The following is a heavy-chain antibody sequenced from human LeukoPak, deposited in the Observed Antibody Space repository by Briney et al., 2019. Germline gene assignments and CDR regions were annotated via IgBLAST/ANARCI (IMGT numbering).Heavy chain of an antibody. Sequence: PGGSLRLSCAASGFTFSSYWMHWVRQAPGKGLVWVSRINSDGSSTSYADSVKGRFTISRGNAKNTLYLQMNSLRAEDTAVYYCAMRITMVRGVLDYYGMDVWGQGTTVTVSS. J-gene: IGHJ6*02. D-gene: IGHD3-10*01. CDR1: GFTFSSYW. CDR2: INSDGSST. CDR3: AMRITMVRGVLDYYGMDV. V-gene: IGHV3-74*01.